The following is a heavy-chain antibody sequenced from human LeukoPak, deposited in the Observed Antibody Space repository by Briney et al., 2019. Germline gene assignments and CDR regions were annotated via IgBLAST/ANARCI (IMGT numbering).Heavy chain of an antibody. V-gene: IGHV3-33*01. CDR2: IWYDGTNK. CDR1: GFTFSSYG. J-gene: IGHJ4*02. D-gene: IGHD3-3*01. Sequence: PGRSLRLSCAASGFTFSSYGMHWVRQAPGNGLEWVAIIWYDGTNKYYADSVKGRFTISRDNSKNTLYLQMNSLRVEDTAVYYCARDRSGYRSFDYWGQGTLVTVSS. CDR3: ARDRSGYRSFDY.